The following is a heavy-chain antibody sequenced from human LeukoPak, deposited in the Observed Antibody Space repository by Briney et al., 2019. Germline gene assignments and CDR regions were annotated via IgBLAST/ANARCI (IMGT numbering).Heavy chain of an antibody. D-gene: IGHD6-19*01. CDR2: IIPIFGTA. V-gene: IGHV1-69*13. CDR1: GGTFSSYA. J-gene: IGHJ6*02. CDR3: ARDVAVAGTNYYYYGMDV. Sequence: SVKVSCKASGGTFSSYAISWVQQAPGQGLEWMGGIIPIFGTANYAQKFQGRVTITADESTSTAYMELSSLRSEDTAVYYCARDVAVAGTNYYYYGMDVWGQGTTVTVSS.